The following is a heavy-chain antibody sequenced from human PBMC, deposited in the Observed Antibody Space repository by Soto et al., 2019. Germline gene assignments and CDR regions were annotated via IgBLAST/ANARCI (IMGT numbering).Heavy chain of an antibody. CDR3: ARDRAPYDILTGYPNWFDP. CDR2: ISAYNGNT. CDR1: GYTFISYG. D-gene: IGHD3-9*01. J-gene: IGHJ5*02. Sequence: ASVKVSCKASGYTFISYGISWVRQAPGQGLEWMGWISAYNGNTNYAQKFQGRVTMTTDTSTSTAYMELRSLRSDDTAVYYCARDRAPYDILTGYPNWFDPWGQGTLVTVYS. V-gene: IGHV1-18*01.